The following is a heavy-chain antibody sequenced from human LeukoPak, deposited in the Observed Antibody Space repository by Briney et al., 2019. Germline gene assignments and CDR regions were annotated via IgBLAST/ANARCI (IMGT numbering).Heavy chain of an antibody. CDR3: ARDTGYNYGSY. CDR1: GFTFSTYV. V-gene: IGHV3-21*01. CDR2: ISSSGTYI. D-gene: IGHD5-18*01. Sequence: GGSLRLSCAASGFTFSTYVMSWVRQAPGKGLEWVSSISSSGTYIYYADSVKGRFTISRDSAKNSLYLQMNSLRAEDTAVYYCARDTGYNYGSYWGQGTLVTVSS. J-gene: IGHJ4*02.